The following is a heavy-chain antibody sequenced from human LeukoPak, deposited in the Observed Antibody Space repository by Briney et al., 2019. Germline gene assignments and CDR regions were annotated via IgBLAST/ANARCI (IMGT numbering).Heavy chain of an antibody. J-gene: IGHJ6*02. Sequence: PSETLSLTCTVSGGSISSYYWSWIRQPPGKGLEWIGYIYYSGSTNYNPSFKSRVTISVDTSKNQFSLKLSSVTAADTAVYYCARGVVITNYYYYYGMDVWGQGTTVTVSS. V-gene: IGHV4-59*01. CDR1: GGSISSYY. D-gene: IGHD3-22*01. CDR3: ARGVVITNYYYYYGMDV. CDR2: IYYSGST.